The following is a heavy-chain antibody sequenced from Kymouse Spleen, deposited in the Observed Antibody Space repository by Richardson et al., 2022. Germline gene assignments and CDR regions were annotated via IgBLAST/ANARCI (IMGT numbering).Heavy chain of an antibody. CDR1: GFTFSSYG. CDR3: AKGGITGITGDY. D-gene: IGHD1-20*01,IGHD1-7*01. V-gene: IGHV3-30*18. J-gene: IGHJ4*02. CDR2: ISYDGSNK. Sequence: QVQLVESGGGVVQPGRSLRLSCAASGFTFSSYGMHWVRQAPGKGLEWVAVISYDGSNKYYADSVKGRFTISRDNSKNTLYLQMNSLRAEDTAVYYCAKGGITGITGDYWGQGTLVTVSS.